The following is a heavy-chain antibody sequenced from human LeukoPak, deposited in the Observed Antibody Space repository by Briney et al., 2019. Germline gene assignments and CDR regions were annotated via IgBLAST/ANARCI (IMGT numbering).Heavy chain of an antibody. J-gene: IGHJ5*02. CDR3: ARDPYSYHNSGNFGNNWFDP. CDR1: GFTFSSYW. Sequence: PGGSLRLSCAASGFTFSSYWMHWVRHVPGEGLVWVSHINGDVRITSYAHSVKGRFTISRDNAKNTVFMQMNSLRAEDTAMYYCARDPYSYHNSGNFGNNWFDPWGQGTLVTVSS. CDR2: INGDVRIT. V-gene: IGHV3-74*01. D-gene: IGHD3-22*01.